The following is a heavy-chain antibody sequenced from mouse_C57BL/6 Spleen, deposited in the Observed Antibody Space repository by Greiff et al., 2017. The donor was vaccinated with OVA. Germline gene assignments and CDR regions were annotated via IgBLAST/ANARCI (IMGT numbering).Heavy chain of an antibody. V-gene: IGHV1-26*01. J-gene: IGHJ2*01. D-gene: IGHD1-1*01. Sequence: EVQLQQSGPELVKPGASVKISCKASGYTFTDYYMNWVKQSHGKSLEWIGDINPNNGGTSYNQKFKGKATLTVDKSSSTAYMELRSLTSEDSAVYYCARWESYGSSYYYWGQGTTLTVSS. CDR1: GYTFTDYY. CDR3: ARWESYGSSYYY. CDR2: INPNNGGT.